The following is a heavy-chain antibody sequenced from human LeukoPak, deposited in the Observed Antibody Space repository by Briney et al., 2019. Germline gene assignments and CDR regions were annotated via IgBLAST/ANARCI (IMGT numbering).Heavy chain of an antibody. CDR3: ARHFPRLPDS. CDR1: GCTFSSYA. CDR2: ISKDGSDT. J-gene: IGHJ4*02. V-gene: IGHV3-30-3*01. Sequence: GGSLRLSCAASGCTFSSYAMFWVRQAPGKGLEWVTIISKDGSDTFYADSVRGRFTISRDNSKTMLYLQLNGLTTEDTALYYCARHFPRLPDSWGQGTLVTVSS. D-gene: IGHD3-3*02.